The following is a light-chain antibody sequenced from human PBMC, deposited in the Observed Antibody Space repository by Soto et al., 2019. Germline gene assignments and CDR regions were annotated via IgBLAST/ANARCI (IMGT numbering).Light chain of an antibody. Sequence: QSVLTQPPSVSGAPGQRVTISCTGSISNIGAGYDVHWYQQLPGTAPKLLIYGNSNRPSGVPDRFSGSKSGTSASLAITGLQAEDEADYYCQSYDSSLSGYVVFGGGTQLHVL. CDR3: QSYDSSLSGYVV. CDR2: GNS. CDR1: ISNIGAGYD. J-gene: IGLJ2*01. V-gene: IGLV1-40*01.